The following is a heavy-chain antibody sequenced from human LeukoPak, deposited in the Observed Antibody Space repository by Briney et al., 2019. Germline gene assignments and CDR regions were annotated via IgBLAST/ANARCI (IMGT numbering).Heavy chain of an antibody. CDR1: GFTFSSYS. CDR3: ARAKSSGWSDFDY. Sequence: PGGSLRLSCAASGFTFSSYSMNWVRQAPGKGLEWVSSISSSSSYIYYADSVKGRFTISRDNAKNSLYLQMNSLRAEDTAVYYCARAKSSGWSDFDYWGQGTLVTVSS. V-gene: IGHV3-21*01. J-gene: IGHJ4*02. CDR2: ISSSSSYI. D-gene: IGHD6-19*01.